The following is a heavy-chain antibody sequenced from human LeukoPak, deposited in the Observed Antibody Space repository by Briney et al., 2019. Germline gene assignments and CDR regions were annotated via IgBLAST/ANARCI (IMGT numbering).Heavy chain of an antibody. Sequence: PSETLSLTCTVSGGSISSRSYYWGWIRQPPGKGPEWIGSIYHSGSTDYNPSLKSRVTISVDKSKNQFSLKLSSVTAADTAVYYCARYDVGWYYFDYWGQGTLVTVSS. V-gene: IGHV4-39*07. CDR2: IYHSGST. CDR3: ARYDVGWYYFDY. CDR1: GGSISSRSYY. D-gene: IGHD6-19*01. J-gene: IGHJ4*02.